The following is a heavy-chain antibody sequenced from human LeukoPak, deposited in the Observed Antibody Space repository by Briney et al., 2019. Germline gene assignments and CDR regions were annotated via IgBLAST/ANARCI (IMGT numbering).Heavy chain of an antibody. CDR2: INHSGST. Sequence: SETLSLTCAVYGGSFSGYYWSWIRQPPGKGLEWIGEINHSGSTNYNPSLKSRVTISVDTSKNQFSLKLSSVTAADTAVYYCARGGFGYCSGGSCKNWCDPWGQGTLVTVSS. CDR3: ARGGFGYCSGGSCKNWCDP. V-gene: IGHV4-34*01. J-gene: IGHJ5*02. CDR1: GGSFSGYY. D-gene: IGHD2-15*01.